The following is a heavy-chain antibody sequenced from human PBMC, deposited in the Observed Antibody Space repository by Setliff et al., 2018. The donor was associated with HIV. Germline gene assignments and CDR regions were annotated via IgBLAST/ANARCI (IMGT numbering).Heavy chain of an antibody. Sequence: SGPTLVNPPETLTLTCTVSGFSLSNTRMGVSWIRQPPGKALEWLAHIFPNDEKSYSASLKSRVTVSKDTAKNQVVLTLTNMYPVDTATFFCARMLTSRRGDLAAAAYSDHWGQGTLVTVSS. CDR1: GFSLSNTRMG. V-gene: IGHV2-26*01. CDR3: ARMLTSRRGDLAAAAYSDH. D-gene: IGHD6-13*01. J-gene: IGHJ4*02. CDR2: IFPNDEK.